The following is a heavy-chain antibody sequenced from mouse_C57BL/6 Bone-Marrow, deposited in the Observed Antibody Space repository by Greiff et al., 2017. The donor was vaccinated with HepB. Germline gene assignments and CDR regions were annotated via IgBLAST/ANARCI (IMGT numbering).Heavy chain of an antibody. Sequence: SGAELARPGASVKLSCKASGYTFTSYGISWVKQRTGQGLEWIGEIYPRSGNTYYNEKFKGKATLTADKSSSTAYMELRSLTSEDSAVYFCATHYYGSSYEGAWFAYWGQGTLVTVPA. CDR3: ATHYYGSSYEGAWFAY. J-gene: IGHJ3*01. CDR2: IYPRSGNT. V-gene: IGHV1-81*01. D-gene: IGHD1-1*01. CDR1: GYTFTSYG.